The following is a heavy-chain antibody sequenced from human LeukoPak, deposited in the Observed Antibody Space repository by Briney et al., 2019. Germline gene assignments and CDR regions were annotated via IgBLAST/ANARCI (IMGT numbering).Heavy chain of an antibody. J-gene: IGHJ5*02. D-gene: IGHD6-19*01. V-gene: IGHV3-53*01. CDR1: GFTVSSIY. CDR2: IYSDGNT. Sequence: GGSLRLSCAVSGFTVSSIYMTGVRQAPGKGLEWVSSIYSDGNTYYADSVKGRFTLSRDSSRNTLYLQMNDLRVEDTAVYYCAGDTHSSSWYDHWGQGTLVTVSS. CDR3: AGDTHSSSWYDH.